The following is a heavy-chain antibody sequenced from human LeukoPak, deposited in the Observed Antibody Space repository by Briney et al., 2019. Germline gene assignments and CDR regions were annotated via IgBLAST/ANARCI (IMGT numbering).Heavy chain of an antibody. CDR1: GGSISSYC. CDR3: ARDLSGSYPLDAFDI. J-gene: IGHJ3*02. CDR2: IYYSGST. Sequence: SETLSLTCTVSGGSISSYCWSWIRQPPGKGLEWIGYIYYSGSTNYNPSLKSRVTISVDTSKNQFSLKLSSVTAADTAVYYCARDLSGSYPLDAFDIWGQGTMVTVSS. V-gene: IGHV4-59*01. D-gene: IGHD1-26*01.